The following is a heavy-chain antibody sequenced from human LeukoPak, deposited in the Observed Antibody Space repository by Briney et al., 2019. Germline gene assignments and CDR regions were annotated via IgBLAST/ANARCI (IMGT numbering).Heavy chain of an antibody. CDR2: IYYSGST. D-gene: IGHD2-2*01. J-gene: IGHJ4*02. CDR1: GGSISSYY. V-gene: IGHV4-59*08. Sequence: PSETLSLTCTVSGGSISSYYWSWLRQPPGKGLEWIGYIYYSGSTNYNPSLKSRVTISVDTSKNQFSLKLSPVTAADTAVYYCARHTYAGDYFDYWGQGTLVTVSS. CDR3: ARHTYAGDYFDY.